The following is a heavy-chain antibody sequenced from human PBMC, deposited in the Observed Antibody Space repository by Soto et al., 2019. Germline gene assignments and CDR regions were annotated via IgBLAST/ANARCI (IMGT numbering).Heavy chain of an antibody. CDR1: GFTFRSYA. Sequence: PGGSLRLSCAASGFTFRSYARIWVRQAPGKGLEWVSYISSSGNTIYYADSVKGRFTISRDNAKNSLYLQMNSLRAEDTAVYYCARENKWLVLWDAFDIWGQGTMVTVSS. D-gene: IGHD6-19*01. CDR3: ARENKWLVLWDAFDI. J-gene: IGHJ3*02. CDR2: ISSSGNTI. V-gene: IGHV3-48*01.